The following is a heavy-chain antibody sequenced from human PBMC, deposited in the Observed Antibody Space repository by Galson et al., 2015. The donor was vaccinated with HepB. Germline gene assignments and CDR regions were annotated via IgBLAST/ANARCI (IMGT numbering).Heavy chain of an antibody. V-gene: IGHV3-48*04. CDR3: ARERSSSGWKGVIGC. CDR1: GFTFSSYS. CDR2: ISSSSSTI. J-gene: IGHJ4*02. D-gene: IGHD6-19*01. Sequence: SLRLSCAASGFTFSSYSMNWVRQAPGKGLEWVSYISSSSSTIYYADSVKGRFTISRDNAKNSLYLQMNSLRAEDTAVYYCARERSSSGWKGVIGCWGQGTLVTVSS.